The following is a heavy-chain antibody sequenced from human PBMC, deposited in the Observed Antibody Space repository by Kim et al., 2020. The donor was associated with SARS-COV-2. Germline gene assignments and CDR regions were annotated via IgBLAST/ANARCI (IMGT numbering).Heavy chain of an antibody. J-gene: IGHJ5*02. V-gene: IGHV4-34*01. Sequence: SETLSLTCAVYGGSFSGYYWNWIRQPPGKGLEWIGEINHSGSTKYNPSLKSRVTISVDTSKNQFSLKLNSVTAADTAVYYCARVKFYGDYVAWFDPWGQGTLVTVSS. CDR1: GGSFSGYY. D-gene: IGHD4-17*01. CDR2: INHSGST. CDR3: ARVKFYGDYVAWFDP.